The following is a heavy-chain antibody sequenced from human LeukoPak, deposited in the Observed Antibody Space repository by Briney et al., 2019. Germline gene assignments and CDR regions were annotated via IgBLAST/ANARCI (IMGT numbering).Heavy chain of an antibody. CDR3: ARRCGSSGFNYFDY. J-gene: IGHJ4*02. CDR1: GFTFSSYE. D-gene: IGHD3-22*01. CDR2: ISSCGTTI. Sequence: GGSLRLSCAASGFTFSSYEMNWVRQAPGKGLEWVSYISSCGTTIYYADSVKGRFTTSTDNAKNSLYLQMNSLRAEDTAVYYCARRCGSSGFNYFDYWGQGTLVTVSS. V-gene: IGHV3-48*03.